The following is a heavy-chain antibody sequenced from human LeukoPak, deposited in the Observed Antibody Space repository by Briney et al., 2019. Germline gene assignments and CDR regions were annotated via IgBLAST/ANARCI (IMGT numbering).Heavy chain of an antibody. CDR3: VKDQSGSGSW. D-gene: IGHD3-10*01. V-gene: IGHV3-64D*06. J-gene: IGHJ4*02. Sequence: GGSLRLSCSASGFTFSTYAMHWVRQAPGKGLEYVSSITSDGGSTYYADSVKGRFTISRDNSKNTLYLQVNSLRAEDTAVYYCVKDQSGSGSWWGQGTLVTASS. CDR2: ITSDGGST. CDR1: GFTFSTYA.